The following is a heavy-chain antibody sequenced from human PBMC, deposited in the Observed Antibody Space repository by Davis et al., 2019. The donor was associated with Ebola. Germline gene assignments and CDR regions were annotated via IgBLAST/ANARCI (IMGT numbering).Heavy chain of an antibody. J-gene: IGHJ4*02. D-gene: IGHD3-10*01. CDR2: ISGSGGST. CDR3: ARDWYGSGSYFDY. Sequence: GESLKISCAASGFTFSSYAMSWVRQAPGKGLEWVSAISGSGGSTYYADSVKGRFTVSRDNSKNTLYLQMNSLRPEDTAVYYCARDWYGSGSYFDYWGQGTLLTVSS. V-gene: IGHV3-23*01. CDR1: GFTFSSYA.